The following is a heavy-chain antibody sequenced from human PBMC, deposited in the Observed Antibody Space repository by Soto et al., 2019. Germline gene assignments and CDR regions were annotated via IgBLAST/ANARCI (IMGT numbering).Heavy chain of an antibody. D-gene: IGHD3-3*01. CDR1: GFTFSSYS. Sequence: PGGSLRLSCAASGFTFSSYSMNWVRQAPGKGLEWVSSISSSSSYIYYADSVKGRFTISRDNYKNTLYLQMNSLRAEDTAVYYCEKAILEWLPLGAPDYMDVWGKGTTVTVSS. V-gene: IGHV3-21*01. CDR3: EKAILEWLPLGAPDYMDV. J-gene: IGHJ6*03. CDR2: ISSSSSYI.